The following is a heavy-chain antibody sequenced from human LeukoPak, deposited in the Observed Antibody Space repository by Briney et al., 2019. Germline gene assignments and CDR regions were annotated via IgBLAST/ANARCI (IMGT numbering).Heavy chain of an antibody. V-gene: IGHV3-33*08. D-gene: IGHD3-10*01. CDR2: IWYDGSNK. J-gene: IGHJ4*02. CDR1: GFTFSNYG. CDR3: AREAWFGELAFDY. Sequence: GGSLRLSCAASGFTFSNYGMHWVRQAPGKGLEWVAVIWYDGSNKYYADSVKGRFTISRDNSKNTLYLQMNSLRAEDTAVYYCAREAWFGELAFDYWGQGTLVTVSS.